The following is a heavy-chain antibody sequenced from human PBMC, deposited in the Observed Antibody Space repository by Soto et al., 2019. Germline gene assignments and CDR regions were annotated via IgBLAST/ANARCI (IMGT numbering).Heavy chain of an antibody. CDR3: AKGGLWFESYYFDY. Sequence: HPGGSLRLSCEASGFTFSSYGMHWVRQAPGKGLEWVAIIWYDEGTEYYADSVKGRFTISRDNSKNTLYLQMNSLRAEDTAVYYCAKGGLWFESYYFDYWGQGTLVTVSS. V-gene: IGHV3-33*06. CDR2: IWYDEGTE. D-gene: IGHD3-10*01. J-gene: IGHJ4*02. CDR1: GFTFSSYG.